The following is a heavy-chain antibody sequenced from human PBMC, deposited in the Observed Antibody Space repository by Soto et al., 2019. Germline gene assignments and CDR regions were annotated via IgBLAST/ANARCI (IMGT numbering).Heavy chain of an antibody. D-gene: IGHD6-19*01. CDR3: ARDGSRIAVAGNFDY. V-gene: IGHV1-18*01. CDR2: ISAYNGNT. CDR1: GYTFTSYG. J-gene: IGHJ4*02. Sequence: ASVKVSCKASGYTFTSYGISWVRQAPGQGLEGMGWISAYNGNTNYAQKLQGRVTMTTDTSTSTAYMEPRSLRSDDTAVYYCARDGSRIAVAGNFDYWGQGTLVTVSS.